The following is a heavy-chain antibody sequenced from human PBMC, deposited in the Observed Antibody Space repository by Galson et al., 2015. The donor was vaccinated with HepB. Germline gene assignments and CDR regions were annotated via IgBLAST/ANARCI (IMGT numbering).Heavy chain of an antibody. CDR1: SGSMKSYY. Sequence: ETLSLTCSVSSGSMKSYYWSWIRQPPGKRLEWISYVTYSGSAKYNPSLESRLTTSIDTSKNQFPLNLRSVRAADTAMYFCARTTPPSNRAWPYFDSWGQGILVTVSS. CDR2: VTYSGSA. V-gene: IGHV4-59*08. J-gene: IGHJ4*02. D-gene: IGHD1-14*01. CDR3: ARTTPPSNRAWPYFDS.